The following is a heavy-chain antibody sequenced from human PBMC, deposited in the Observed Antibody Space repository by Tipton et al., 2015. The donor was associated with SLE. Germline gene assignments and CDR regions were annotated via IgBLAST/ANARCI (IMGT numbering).Heavy chain of an antibody. J-gene: IGHJ4*02. CDR1: GFTFSSYA. CDR2: ISYDGSNK. V-gene: IGHV3-30-3*01. D-gene: IGHD3-3*01. CDR3: ARDTIFGVAH. Sequence: SLRLSCAASGFTFSSYAMHWVRQAPGKGLEWVAVISYDGSNKYYADSVKGRFTISRDNSKNTLYLQMNSLRAEDTAVYYCARDTIFGVAHWGQGTLVTVSS.